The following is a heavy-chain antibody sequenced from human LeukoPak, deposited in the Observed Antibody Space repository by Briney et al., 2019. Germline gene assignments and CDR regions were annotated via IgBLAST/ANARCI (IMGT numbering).Heavy chain of an antibody. CDR2: IIPILGIA. CDR3: ARAPPTPSMIVPFDY. V-gene: IGHV1-69*04. CDR1: GGTFSSYA. J-gene: IGHJ4*02. Sequence: SVKVSCKASGGTFSSYAISWVRQAPGQGLEWMGRIIPILGIANYAQKFQGRVTITADKSTSTAYMELSSLRSEDTAVYYCARAPPTPSMIVPFDYWGQGTLVTVSS. D-gene: IGHD3-22*01.